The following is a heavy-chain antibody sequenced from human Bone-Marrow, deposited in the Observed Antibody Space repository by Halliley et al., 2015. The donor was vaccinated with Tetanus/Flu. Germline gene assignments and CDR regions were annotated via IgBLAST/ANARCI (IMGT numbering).Heavy chain of an antibody. Sequence: SLRLSCAASGFTFSGFWMHWVRQATGQGLVWVSRINGDGSSTAYADSVKGRLTISRDNAKNTLYLQMNSLRVEDTAVYYCVTAFYWGQGTLVSVSS. CDR3: VTAFY. D-gene: IGHD2-21*02. CDR2: INGDGSST. V-gene: IGHV3-74*01. J-gene: IGHJ4*02. CDR1: GFTFSGFW.